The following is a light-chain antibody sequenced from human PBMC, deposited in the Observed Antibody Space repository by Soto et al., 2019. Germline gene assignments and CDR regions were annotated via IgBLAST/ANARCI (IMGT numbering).Light chain of an antibody. J-gene: IGKJ1*01. V-gene: IGKV3-11*01. CDR2: DAS. Sequence: LAQSPRSLSLSPGERATLSCRARQSVSSYLAWYQQKPGQAPRLLIYDASNRATGIPARFSGSGSGTDFTLTISSLEPDDFAVYYCQQRSNWPTFGQGTKVDIK. CDR1: QSVSSY. CDR3: QQRSNWPT.